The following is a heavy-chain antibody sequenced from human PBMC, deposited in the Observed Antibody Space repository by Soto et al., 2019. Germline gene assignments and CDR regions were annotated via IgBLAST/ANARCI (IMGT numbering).Heavy chain of an antibody. D-gene: IGHD3-22*01. CDR1: GGSISSGGYY. V-gene: IGHV4-31*03. J-gene: IGHJ5*02. Sequence: SETLSLTCTVSGGSISSGGYYWSWIRQHPGKGLEWIGYIYYSGSTYYNPSLKSRVTISVDTSKNQVSLKLSSVTAADTAVYYCARAVGGIVVVTTSFDPWGQGTLVTVSS. CDR2: IYYSGST. CDR3: ARAVGGIVVVTTSFDP.